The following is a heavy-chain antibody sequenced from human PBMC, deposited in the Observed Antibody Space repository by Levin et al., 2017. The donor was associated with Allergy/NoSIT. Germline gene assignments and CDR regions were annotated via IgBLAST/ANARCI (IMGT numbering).Heavy chain of an antibody. CDR2: IDPGDSET. Sequence: ASVKVSCKGSGYTFTRFWIGWVRQMPGKGLEWMAIIDPGDSETKYSPSFQGQVTISADKSISTAYMQWSSLKASDTAMYYCVRLSGSTKNVLNAMDVWGQGTTVTVSS. J-gene: IGHJ6*02. V-gene: IGHV5-51*01. CDR1: GYTFTRFW. CDR3: VRLSGSTKNVLNAMDV. D-gene: IGHD3-3*01.